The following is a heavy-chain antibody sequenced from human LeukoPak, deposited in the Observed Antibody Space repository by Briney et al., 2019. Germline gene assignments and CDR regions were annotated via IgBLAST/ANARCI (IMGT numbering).Heavy chain of an antibody. CDR1: GFTFSSFS. J-gene: IGHJ4*02. CDR2: IRTSGTNT. CDR3: ARMNYVSSGWGAPFDY. V-gene: IGHV3-48*01. Sequence: GGSLRLSCAASGFTFSSFSMNRVRQAPGKGLEWVSYIRTSGTNTDYTGSVKGRFTISRDKAKNSLYLQMNSLRAEDTAVYYCARMNYVSSGWGAPFDYWGQGTLVTVSS. D-gene: IGHD1-7*01.